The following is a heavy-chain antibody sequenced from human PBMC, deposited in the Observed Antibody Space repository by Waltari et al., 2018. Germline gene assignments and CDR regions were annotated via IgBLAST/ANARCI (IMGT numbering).Heavy chain of an antibody. D-gene: IGHD3-3*01. V-gene: IGHV1-2*06. CDR2: INPNSGGT. J-gene: IGHJ5*02. CDR1: GYTFTGYY. CDR3: ARAPPGRFLEWFFQFDP. Sequence: QVQLVQSGAEVKKPGASVKVSCKASGYTFTGYYMHWVRQAPGQGLEWMGRINPNSGGTNYAQKFQGRVTMTRDTSISTAYMELSRLRSDDTAVYYCARAPPGRFLEWFFQFDPWGQGTLVTVSS.